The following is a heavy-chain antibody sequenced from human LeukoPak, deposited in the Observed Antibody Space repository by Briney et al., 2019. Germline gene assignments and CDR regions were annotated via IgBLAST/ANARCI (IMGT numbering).Heavy chain of an antibody. J-gene: IGHJ6*02. V-gene: IGHV4-59*01. CDR3: ARNPSYDILTGYSDYYGMDV. D-gene: IGHD3-9*01. CDR2: IYYSGST. Sequence: SETLSLTCTVSGGSISSYYWSWIRQSPGKALEWIGYIYYSGSTNYNPSLKSRVTISVDTAKNQFSLKLSSVTAADTAVYYCARNPSYDILTGYSDYYGMDVWGQGTTVTVSS. CDR1: GGSISSYY.